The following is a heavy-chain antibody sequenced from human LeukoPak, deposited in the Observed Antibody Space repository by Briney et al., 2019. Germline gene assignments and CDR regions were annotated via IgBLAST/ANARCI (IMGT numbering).Heavy chain of an antibody. CDR1: GFTFSSYA. J-gene: IGHJ4*02. CDR3: VKGHRAQRGFDY. V-gene: IGHV3-64D*06. Sequence: PGRSLRLSCSASGFTFSSYAMHWVRQAAGKGLEYVSAISSNGGSTYYADSVKGRFTISRDNSKNTLYLQMSSLRAEDTAVYYCVKGHRAQRGFDYWGQGTLVTVSS. CDR2: ISSNGGST. D-gene: IGHD1-14*01.